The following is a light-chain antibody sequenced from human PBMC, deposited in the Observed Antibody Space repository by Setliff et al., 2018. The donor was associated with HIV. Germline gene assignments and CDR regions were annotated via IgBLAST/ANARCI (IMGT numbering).Light chain of an antibody. CDR3: SSYTGSNTYI. V-gene: IGLV2-14*03. CDR2: DVT. CDR1: SSDVGGYNY. J-gene: IGLJ1*01. Sequence: QSALTQPASVSGSPGQSITISCTGTSSDVGGYNYVSWYQQHPGKAPKLMIYDVTNRPSGVSNRFSGSNSGNTASLTISGLQAEDEADYYCSSYTGSNTYIFGSGTKVTVL.